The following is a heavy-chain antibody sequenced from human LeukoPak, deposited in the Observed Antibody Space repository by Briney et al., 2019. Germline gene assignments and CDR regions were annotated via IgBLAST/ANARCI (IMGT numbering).Heavy chain of an antibody. D-gene: IGHD3-16*01. J-gene: IGHJ4*02. CDR1: GYSISSGYY. CDR3: ARGIWPDYRIDY. CDR2: IYHSGST. Sequence: PSETLSLTCAVSGYSISSGYYWGWIRQPPGKGLEWIGSIYHSGSTYYNPSLKSRVTISVDTSKNQFSLKLSSVTAADTAVYYCARGIWPDYRIDYWGQGTLVTVSS. V-gene: IGHV4-38-2*01.